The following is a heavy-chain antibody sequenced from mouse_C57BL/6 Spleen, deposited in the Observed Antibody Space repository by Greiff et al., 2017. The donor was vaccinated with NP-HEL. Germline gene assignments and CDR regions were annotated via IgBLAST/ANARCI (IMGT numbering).Heavy chain of an antibody. J-gene: IGHJ4*01. CDR2: ILPGSGST. D-gene: IGHD2-4*01. Sequence: QVQLQQSGAELMKPGASVKLSCKATGYTFTGYWIEWVKQRPGHGLEWIGEILPGSGSTNYNEKFKGKATFTADTSSNTAYMQLSSLTTEDSAIYYCARCLYDYVSYYYAMDYWGQGTSVTVSS. V-gene: IGHV1-9*01. CDR1: GYTFTGYW. CDR3: ARCLYDYVSYYYAMDY.